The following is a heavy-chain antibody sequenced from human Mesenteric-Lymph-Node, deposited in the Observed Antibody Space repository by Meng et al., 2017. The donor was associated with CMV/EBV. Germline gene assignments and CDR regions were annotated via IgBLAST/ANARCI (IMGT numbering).Heavy chain of an antibody. D-gene: IGHD2-2*01. CDR2: ISAYNGNT. Sequence: ASVKVSCKASGYTFTSYYMHWVRQAPGQGLEWMGWISAYNGNTNYAQKLQGRVTMTTDTSTSTAYMELRSLRSDDTAVYYCARDPPGRPDCSSTSCYHEDPYGMDVWGQGTTVTVSS. CDR1: GYTFTSYY. V-gene: IGHV1-18*04. J-gene: IGHJ6*02. CDR3: ARDPPGRPDCSSTSCYHEDPYGMDV.